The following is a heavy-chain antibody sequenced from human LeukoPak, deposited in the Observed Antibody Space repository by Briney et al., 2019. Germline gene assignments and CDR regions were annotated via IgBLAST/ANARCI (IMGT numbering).Heavy chain of an antibody. CDR3: ARVGCSSTSCYTARPNWFDP. CDR2: INPNSGGT. D-gene: IGHD2-2*02. CDR1: GYTFTGYY. J-gene: IGHJ5*02. V-gene: IGHV1-2*02. Sequence: ASVTVSCKASGYTFTGYYMHWVRQAPGQGLEWMGWINPNSGGTNYAQKFQGRVTMTRDTSISTAYMELSRLRSDDTAVYYCARVGCSSTSCYTARPNWFDPWGQGTLVTVSS.